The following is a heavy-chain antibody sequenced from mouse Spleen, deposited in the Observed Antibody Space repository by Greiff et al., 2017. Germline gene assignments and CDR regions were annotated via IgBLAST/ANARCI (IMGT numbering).Heavy chain of an antibody. V-gene: IGHV5-17*01. D-gene: IGHD1-1*01. J-gene: IGHJ4*01. CDR2: ISSGSSTI. Sequence: EVKLMESGGGLVKPGGSLKLSCAASGFTFSDYGMHWVRQAPEKGLEWVAYISSGSSTIYYADTVKGRFTISRDNAKNTLFLQMTSLRSEDTAMYYCVRNYGSSPYAMDYWGQGTSVTVSS. CDR3: VRNYGSSPYAMDY. CDR1: GFTFSDYG.